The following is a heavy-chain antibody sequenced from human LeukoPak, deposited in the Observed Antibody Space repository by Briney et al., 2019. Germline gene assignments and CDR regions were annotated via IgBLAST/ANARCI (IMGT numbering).Heavy chain of an antibody. CDR3: TRGEEMATITTTLDFDY. Sequence: PGGSLRLSCTASGFTFGDYAISWVRQAPGKGLGWVGFIRSKAYGGTTEYAASVKGRFTISRDDSKSIAYLQMNSLKTEDTAVYYCTRGEEMATITTTLDFDYWGQGTLVTVSS. CDR2: IRSKAYGGTT. D-gene: IGHD5-24*01. J-gene: IGHJ4*02. CDR1: GFTFGDYA. V-gene: IGHV3-49*04.